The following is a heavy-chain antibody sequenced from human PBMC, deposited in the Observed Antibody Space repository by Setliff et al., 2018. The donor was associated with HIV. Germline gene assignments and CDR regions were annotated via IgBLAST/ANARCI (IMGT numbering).Heavy chain of an antibody. CDR1: GFTFSSYA. J-gene: IGHJ3*02. Sequence: GGSLRLSCAASGFTFSSYARSWVRQAPGKGLEWVSVISGSGGTTYYADSVKGRFTISRDNSKNTVFLQMNSLKVEDTAVYYCTTLLSGVGTDVFDIWGQGTMVTVSS. CDR3: TTLLSGVGTDVFDI. V-gene: IGHV3-23*01. CDR2: ISGSGGTT. D-gene: IGHD2-15*01.